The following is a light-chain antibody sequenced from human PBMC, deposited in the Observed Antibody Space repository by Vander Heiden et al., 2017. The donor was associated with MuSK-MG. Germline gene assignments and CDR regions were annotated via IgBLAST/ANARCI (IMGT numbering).Light chain of an antibody. Sequence: DLQLTQSPSSLSASVGDSVTISCRASQDISKYLAWYQQKPGKAPKLLIYAASTLQSGVPSRFSGGGSGTDFTLTISSLQPEDVAAYYCQNYNSAPLTFGGGTKVQIK. J-gene: IGKJ4*01. CDR2: AAS. CDR1: QDISKY. V-gene: IGKV1-27*01. CDR3: QNYNSAPLT.